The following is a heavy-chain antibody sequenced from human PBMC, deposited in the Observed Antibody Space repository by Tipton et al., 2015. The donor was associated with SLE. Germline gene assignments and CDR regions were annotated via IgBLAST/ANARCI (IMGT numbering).Heavy chain of an antibody. V-gene: IGHV4-34*01. CDR1: GGSISSHY. Sequence: TLSLTCTVSGGSISSHYWSWIRQPPGKGLEWIGEINHSGSTKYNPSLKSRVTISVDTSKNQFSLKLSSVTAADTAVYYCARYPESNYHWFGPWGQGALVTVSS. D-gene: IGHD4-11*01. CDR2: INHSGST. J-gene: IGHJ5*02. CDR3: ARYPESNYHWFGP.